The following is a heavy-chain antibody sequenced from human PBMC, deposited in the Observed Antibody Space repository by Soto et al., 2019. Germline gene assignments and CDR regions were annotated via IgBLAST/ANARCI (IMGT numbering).Heavy chain of an antibody. D-gene: IGHD6-6*01. Sequence: ASVKVSCKASGYTFTSYYMHWVRQAPGQGLEWMGIINPSGGSTSYAQKFQGRVTMTRDTSTSTVYMELSSLRSEDTAVYYCARTRVQFAVNSSFDYYYYGMDVWGQGTTVTVSS. CDR3: ARTRVQFAVNSSFDYYYYGMDV. CDR2: INPSGGST. V-gene: IGHV1-46*01. CDR1: GYTFTSYY. J-gene: IGHJ6*02.